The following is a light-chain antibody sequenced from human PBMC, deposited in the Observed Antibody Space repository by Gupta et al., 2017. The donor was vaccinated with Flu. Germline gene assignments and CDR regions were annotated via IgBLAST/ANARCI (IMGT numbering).Light chain of an antibody. CDR1: QSIASY. CDR3: QQRSNWPPIT. J-gene: IGKJ5*01. Sequence: EIVLTQSPATLSLSPGERATLSCRASQSIASYLAWYQQKSGQAPRLLIYDASNRATGIPARFSGSGSGTDFTLTITILEPEDFAVYFCQQRSNWPPITFGQGTRLEIK. V-gene: IGKV3-11*01. CDR2: DAS.